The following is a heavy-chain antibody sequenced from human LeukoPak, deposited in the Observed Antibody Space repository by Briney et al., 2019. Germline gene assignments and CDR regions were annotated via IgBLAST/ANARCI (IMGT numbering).Heavy chain of an antibody. Sequence: GGSLRPSCAASGFTFSSYWMHWVRQGRKGLVWVSRIHTDGSSTTYADSVKGRLTISRDNAKNTVYLQMNSLRAEDTAVYYCARGRTSGGFDYWGQGTLVTVSS. CDR1: GFTFSSYW. CDR3: ARGRTSGGFDY. V-gene: IGHV3-74*01. J-gene: IGHJ4*02. D-gene: IGHD3-10*01. CDR2: IHTDGSST.